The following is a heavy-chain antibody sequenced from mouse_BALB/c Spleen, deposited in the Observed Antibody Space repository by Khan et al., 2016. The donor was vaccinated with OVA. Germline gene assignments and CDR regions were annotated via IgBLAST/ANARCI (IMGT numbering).Heavy chain of an antibody. J-gene: IGHJ1*01. CDR1: GYTFTNHG. V-gene: IGHV9-3-1*01. D-gene: IGHD1-1*02. Sequence: QIQLVQSGPEPKKPGETVKISCKASGYTFTNHGMTRVKQAPGKGLKWMGWINPYTGEPTYADDFKGRFAFSLETSASTAYLQINNLKNEDTATYFCASGGYGYFDVWGAGTTVTVSS. CDR3: ASGGYGYFDV. CDR2: INPYTGEP.